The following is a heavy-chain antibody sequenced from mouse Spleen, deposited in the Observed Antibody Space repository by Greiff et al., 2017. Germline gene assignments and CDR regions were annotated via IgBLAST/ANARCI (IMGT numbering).Heavy chain of an antibody. CDR3: ARVGIYYDYDDGG. D-gene: IGHD2-4*01. CDR2: INPNNGGT. J-gene: IGHJ2*01. CDR1: GYTFTDYY. Sequence: EVQLQQSGPELVKPGASVKISCKASGYTFTDYYMNWVKQSHGKSLEWIGDINPNNGGTSYNQKFKGKATLTVDKSSSTAYMELRSLTSEDSAVYYCARVGIYYDYDDGGWGQGTTLTVSS. V-gene: IGHV1-26*01.